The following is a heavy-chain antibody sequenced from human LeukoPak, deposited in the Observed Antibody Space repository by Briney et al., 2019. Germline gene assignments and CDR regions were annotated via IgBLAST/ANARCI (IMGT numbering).Heavy chain of an antibody. CDR2: ISSSSSTI. J-gene: IGHJ3*02. V-gene: IGHV3-48*04. D-gene: IGHD3-10*01. Sequence: PGGSLRLSCAASGFTFSSYGMNRVRQAPGKGLEWVSYISSSSSTIYYADSVKGRFTISRDNAKNSLYLQMNSLRAEDTAVYYCARGNSFGGGAFDIWGQGTMVTVSS. CDR3: ARGNSFGGGAFDI. CDR1: GFTFSSYG.